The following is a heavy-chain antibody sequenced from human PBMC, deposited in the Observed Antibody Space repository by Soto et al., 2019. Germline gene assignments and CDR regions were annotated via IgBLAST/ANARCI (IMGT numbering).Heavy chain of an antibody. CDR3: ARGVELVPDAPGWFDP. D-gene: IGHD2-2*01. CDR1: GASISSSY. J-gene: IGHJ5*02. V-gene: IGHV4-59*08. Sequence: PSETLSLTCTVSGASISSSYWSWIRQPPGKGLEWIGYIYNSGSTNYNPSLKSRVTISVDTSKNQFSLKLSSVTAADTAVYYCARGVELVPDAPGWFDPWGQGTLVTVSS. CDR2: IYNSGST.